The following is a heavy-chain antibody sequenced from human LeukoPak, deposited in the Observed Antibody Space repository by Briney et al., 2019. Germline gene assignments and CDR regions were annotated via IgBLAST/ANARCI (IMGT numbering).Heavy chain of an antibody. J-gene: IGHJ4*02. D-gene: IGHD5-24*01. CDR3: ARRDGYNHYYFDY. Sequence: ASVKVSCKASGYTFTGYYMHWVRQAPGQGLEWMGWINPNSGGTNYAQKFQGRVTMTRDTSISTAYMELSRLRSEDTAVYYCARRDGYNHYYFDYWGQGTLVTVSS. V-gene: IGHV1-2*02. CDR1: GYTFTGYY. CDR2: INPNSGGT.